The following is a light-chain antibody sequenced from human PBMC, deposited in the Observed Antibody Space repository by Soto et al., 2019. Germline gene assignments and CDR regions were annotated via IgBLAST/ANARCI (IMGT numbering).Light chain of an antibody. CDR1: EGISDY. J-gene: IGKJ4*01. Sequence: DIKMTQSPSSVSASVGASVTITCRAREGISDYLAWYQKRPGTPPKLLIYAASVLQAGVPSRFRGSGSGTDFTITINCMQPEDFATYFCQKYYSAPITFCGGTKV. V-gene: IGKV1-27*01. CDR3: QKYYSAPIT. CDR2: AAS.